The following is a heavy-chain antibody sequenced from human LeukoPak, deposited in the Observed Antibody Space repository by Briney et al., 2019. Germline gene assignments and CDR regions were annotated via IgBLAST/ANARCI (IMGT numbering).Heavy chain of an antibody. D-gene: IGHD2-15*01. V-gene: IGHV3-48*01. CDR2: ISSSSSTI. J-gene: IGHJ4*02. Sequence: GGSLRLSCAASGFTFSSYSMNWVRQAPGKGLEWVSYISSSSSTIYYADSVKGRSTISRDNAKNSLYLQMNSLRAEDTAVYYCARVYCSGGSCYPYFDYWGQGTLVTVSS. CDR3: ARVYCSGGSCYPYFDY. CDR1: GFTFSSYS.